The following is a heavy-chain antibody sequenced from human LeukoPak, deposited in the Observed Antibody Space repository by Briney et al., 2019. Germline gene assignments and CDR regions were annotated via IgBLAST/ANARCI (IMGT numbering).Heavy chain of an antibody. CDR2: VSKTGDT. CDR3: ARRGAPSKFYYFDS. CDR1: GGSLTTHY. J-gene: IGHJ4*02. D-gene: IGHD1-26*01. Sequence: PSETLSLTCTVSGGSLTTHYWAWIRQPPGKGLEWIGFVSKTGDTNYTPSLKSRVTISRDTSTNTFSLNLRSLTAADTAVYFCARRGAPSKFYYFDSWGQGTLITVSS. V-gene: IGHV4-59*08.